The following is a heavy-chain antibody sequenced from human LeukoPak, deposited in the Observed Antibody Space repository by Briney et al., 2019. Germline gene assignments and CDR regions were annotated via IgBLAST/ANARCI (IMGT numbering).Heavy chain of an antibody. CDR2: IRGSGGST. Sequence: GGSLRLSCEASGFTFSRYGMSWVRQAPGKGLEWVSAIRGSGGSTYYADSVKGRFTISRDNSKNTLYLQMNSLRAEDTAVYYCAKNSGSTLDYWGQGTLVTVSS. V-gene: IGHV3-23*01. D-gene: IGHD3-22*01. CDR3: AKNSGSTLDY. CDR1: GFTFSRYG. J-gene: IGHJ4*02.